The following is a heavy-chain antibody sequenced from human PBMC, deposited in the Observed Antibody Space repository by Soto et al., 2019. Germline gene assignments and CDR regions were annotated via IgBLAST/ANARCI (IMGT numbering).Heavy chain of an antibody. V-gene: IGHV1-69*06. J-gene: IGHJ4*01. D-gene: IGHD3-3*01. Sequence: QVHLVQSGAEVKKPGSSVKVSCKASGGSFSTYAINWLRQAPGQGLEWMGGTIPLFGTENYAQNFQDRFTFTADKSTTTAYMEVRSLTSEDTAVYYCATGFGSGPIAHYFDYWGQGTLVTVSS. CDR2: TIPLFGTE. CDR3: ATGFGSGPIAHYFDY. CDR1: GGSFSTYA.